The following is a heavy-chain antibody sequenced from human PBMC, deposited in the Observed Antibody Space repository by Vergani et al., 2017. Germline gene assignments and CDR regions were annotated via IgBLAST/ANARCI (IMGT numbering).Heavy chain of an antibody. CDR2: IYYSGST. D-gene: IGHD3-22*01. CDR1: GGSITYGAFY. J-gene: IGHJ6*03. Sequence: QLQLQESGPGLVKPSETLSLTCTVSGGSITYGAFYWGWIRQSPGKGLEWIGSIYYSGSTNYNPSLKSRVTISVDTSKNQFSLKLSSVTAADTAVYYCARAVVLVVPEGYHYYYYMDVWGKGTTVTVSS. V-gene: IGHV4-39*07. CDR3: ARAVVLVVPEGYHYYYYMDV.